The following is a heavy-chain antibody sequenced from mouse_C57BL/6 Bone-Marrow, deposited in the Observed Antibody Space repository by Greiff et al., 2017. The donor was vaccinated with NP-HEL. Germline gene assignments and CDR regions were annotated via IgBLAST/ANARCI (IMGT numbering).Heavy chain of an antibody. D-gene: IGHD2-3*01. J-gene: IGHJ1*03. V-gene: IGHV5-16*01. Sequence: EVQGVESEGGLVQPGSSMKLSCTASGFTFSDYYMAWVRQVPEKGLEWVANINYDGSSTYYLDSLKNSFIISRDNAKNIPYLQMSRLKSEDTATYYCARDGGYYVYWYFDVWGKGTTVTVSS. CDR3: ARDGGYYVYWYFDV. CDR1: GFTFSDYY. CDR2: INYDGSST.